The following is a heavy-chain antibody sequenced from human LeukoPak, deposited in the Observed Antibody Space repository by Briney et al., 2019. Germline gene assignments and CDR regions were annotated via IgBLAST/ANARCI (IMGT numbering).Heavy chain of an antibody. Sequence: PVKVSCKASGGTFSSYTISWVRQAPGQGLEWMGRIIPILGIANYAQKFQGRVTITADKSTSTAYMELSSLRSEDTAVYYCARDQWLRGVDWFDPWGQGTLVTVSS. J-gene: IGHJ5*02. V-gene: IGHV1-69*04. CDR1: GGTFSSYT. D-gene: IGHD5-12*01. CDR2: IIPILGIA. CDR3: ARDQWLRGVDWFDP.